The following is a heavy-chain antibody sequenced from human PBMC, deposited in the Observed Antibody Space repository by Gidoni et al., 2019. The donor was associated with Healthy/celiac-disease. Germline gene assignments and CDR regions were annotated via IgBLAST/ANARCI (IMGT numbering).Heavy chain of an antibody. CDR1: GFPSSSYS. V-gene: IGHV3-21*01. CDR2: ISSSSSYI. J-gene: IGHJ6*04. D-gene: IGHD3-3*01. Sequence: EVQLVESGGGLVKPGGSLRLSCAASGFPSSSYSMNWVRQAPGKGLEWVSSISSSSSYIYYADSVKGRFTISRDNAKNSLYLQMNSLRAEDTAVYYCARDLAFWSGYYYYYYGMDVWGKGTTVTVSS. CDR3: ARDLAFWSGYYYYYYGMDV.